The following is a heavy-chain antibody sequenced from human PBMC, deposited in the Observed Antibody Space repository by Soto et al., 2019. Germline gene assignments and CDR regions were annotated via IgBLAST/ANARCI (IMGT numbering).Heavy chain of an antibody. J-gene: IGHJ4*02. V-gene: IGHV2-26*01. Sequence: VSGPTLVNPTEPLTLTCTVSRFSLSNARMGVSWIRQPPGKALEWRAHIFSNDEKSYSTSLKSRLTISKDTSKSRVVLTMTNMDPVDTATYYCARILSLGDYDFWSGYYLDYWGQGTLVTVSS. D-gene: IGHD3-3*01. CDR2: IFSNDEK. CDR1: RFSLSNARMG. CDR3: ARILSLGDYDFWSGYYLDY.